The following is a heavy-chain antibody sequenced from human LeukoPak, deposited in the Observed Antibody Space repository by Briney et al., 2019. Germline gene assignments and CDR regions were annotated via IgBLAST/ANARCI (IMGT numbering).Heavy chain of an antibody. CDR1: GGSISTRTYS. J-gene: IGHJ3*02. Sequence: SETLPLTCTVSGGSISTRTYSWGWIRQPPEKGLEWIGSLYYSGSIYSNPSLKSRVSISVDTSKNQFSLKLSSVTAADTAVYYCARAYYYDSSGYYPGAFDIWGQGTLVTVSS. V-gene: IGHV4-39*07. CDR3: ARAYYYDSSGYYPGAFDI. D-gene: IGHD3-22*01. CDR2: LYYSGSI.